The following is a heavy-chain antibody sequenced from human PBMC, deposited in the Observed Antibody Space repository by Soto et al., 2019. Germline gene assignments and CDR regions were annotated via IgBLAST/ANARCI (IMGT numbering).Heavy chain of an antibody. Sequence: PSETLSLTCTVSGGSISSSSYYWGWIRQPPGKGLEWIGSIYYSGSTYYNPSLKSRVTISVDTSKNQFSVKLSSVTAADTAVYCCARRLYYDSSGFEGGGMDVWGQGTTVTVSS. CDR2: IYYSGST. V-gene: IGHV4-39*01. D-gene: IGHD3-22*01. CDR3: ARRLYYDSSGFEGGGMDV. J-gene: IGHJ6*02. CDR1: GGSISSSSYY.